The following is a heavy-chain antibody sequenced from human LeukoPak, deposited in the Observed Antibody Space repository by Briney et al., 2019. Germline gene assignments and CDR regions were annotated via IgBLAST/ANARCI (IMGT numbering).Heavy chain of an antibody. D-gene: IGHD4-23*01. J-gene: IGHJ5*02. V-gene: IGHV1-18*04. CDR3: ARNSIRDNWFDP. CDR1: GYTFTSYY. CDR2: ISAYNGNT. Sequence: GASVKVSCKASGYTFTSYYMHWVRQAPGQGLEWMGWISAYNGNTNYAQRLQGRVTMTTDTSTSTAYMELRSLRSDDTAVCYCARNSIRDNWFDPWGQGTLVTVSS.